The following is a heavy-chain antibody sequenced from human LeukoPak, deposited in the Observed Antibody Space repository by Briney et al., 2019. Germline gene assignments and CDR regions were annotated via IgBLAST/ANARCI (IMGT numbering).Heavy chain of an antibody. J-gene: IGHJ5*02. Sequence: SETLSLTCTVSGGSISSYYWSWIRQPPGKGLEWIGYIYYSGSTNYNPSLKSRVTISVDTSKNQFSLKLSSVTAADTAVYYCARFPIVVVVAATNRFDPWGQGTLVTVSS. CDR2: IYYSGST. V-gene: IGHV4-59*01. D-gene: IGHD2-15*01. CDR1: GGSISSYY. CDR3: ARFPIVVVVAATNRFDP.